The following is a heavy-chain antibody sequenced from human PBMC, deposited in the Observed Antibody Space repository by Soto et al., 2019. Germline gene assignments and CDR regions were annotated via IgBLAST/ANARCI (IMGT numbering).Heavy chain of an antibody. J-gene: IGHJ4*02. CDR1: GGSFSGYY. D-gene: IGHD4-17*01. Sequence: QVQLPQWGAGLLKPSETLSLTCTVYGGSFSGYYWCWIRQPQRQGLVWIGEINYSGSTNYNPSLQRRFSITVVTSTNQSAQESLSVTAADTAVYYCARGGYGGKSGLGHVDYWGQGTLVTVSS. CDR3: ARGGYGGKSGLGHVDY. V-gene: IGHV4-34*01. CDR2: INYSGST.